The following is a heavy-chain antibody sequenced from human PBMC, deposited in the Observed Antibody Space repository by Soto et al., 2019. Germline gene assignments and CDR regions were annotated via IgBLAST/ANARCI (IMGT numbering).Heavy chain of an antibody. CDR3: LRDYDSYLDL. Sequence: LEERGGGLVQPGTSLRVSCVASGFTFSNFWIHWVRQVPGKGLQWVARINGEGTSVMYADSVKGRATISRDNVRSTVYLQLNSLRTEVTAVYFCLRDYDSYLDLWGRGTQVTVSS. V-gene: IGHV3-74*03. CDR2: INGEGTSV. CDR1: GFTFSNFW. D-gene: IGHD3-3*01. J-gene: IGHJ2*01.